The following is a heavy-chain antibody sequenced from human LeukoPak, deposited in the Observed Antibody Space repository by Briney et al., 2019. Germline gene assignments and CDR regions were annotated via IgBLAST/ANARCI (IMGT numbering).Heavy chain of an antibody. CDR2: IRGSGGST. V-gene: IGHV3-23*01. CDR3: TTDQRNYS. CDR1: GFTFSSYA. Sequence: QPGGSLRLSCAASGFTFSSYAMSWVRQAPGKGLEWVSAIRGSGGSTYYADSVKGRFTISRDNSKNTLYLQVNSLKTEDTAVYYCTTDQRNYSWGQGTMVTVSS. J-gene: IGHJ3*01. D-gene: IGHD3-10*01.